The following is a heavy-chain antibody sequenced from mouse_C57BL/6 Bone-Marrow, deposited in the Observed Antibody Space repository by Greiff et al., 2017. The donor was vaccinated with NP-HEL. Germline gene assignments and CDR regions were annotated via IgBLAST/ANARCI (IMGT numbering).Heavy chain of an antibody. Sequence: QVQLKQPGAELVMPGASVQLSCKASGYTFTSYWMHWVKQRPGQGLEWIGEIDPSDSYTNYNQKFKGKSTLTVDKSSSTAYMQLSSLTSEDSAVYSCAIALWYYGSSYFFFDYWGQGTTLTVSS. V-gene: IGHV1-69*01. D-gene: IGHD1-1*01. J-gene: IGHJ2*01. CDR1: GYTFTSYW. CDR3: AIALWYYGSSYFFFDY. CDR2: IDPSDSYT.